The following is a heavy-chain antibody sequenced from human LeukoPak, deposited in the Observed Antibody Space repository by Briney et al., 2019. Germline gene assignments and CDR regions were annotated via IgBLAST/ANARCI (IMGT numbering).Heavy chain of an antibody. CDR1: GYSISSGYY. J-gene: IGHJ6*03. CDR3: AREPVVAAYMAV. D-gene: IGHD2-15*01. CDR2: SDHNGSS. Sequence: SETLSLTCAVSGYSISSGYYWGWIRQPPGKGLEGIVSSDHNGSSYYNPSLKSRVTISVDTSKNQFSLKLSSVTAADTAVYYCAREPVVAAYMAVWGKGNTVTVSS. V-gene: IGHV4-38-2*02.